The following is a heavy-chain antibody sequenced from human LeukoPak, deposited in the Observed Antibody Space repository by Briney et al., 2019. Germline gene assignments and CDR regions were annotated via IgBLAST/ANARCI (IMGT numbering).Heavy chain of an antibody. CDR1: GFTFSSYG. D-gene: IGHD4-17*01. Sequence: GGSLRLSCAASGFTFSSYGMHWVRQAPGKGLEWVAFIRYDGSNKYYADSVKGRFTISRDNSKNTLYLQMNSLRAEDTAVYYCARGTTVTTEVSYYWGQGTLVTVSS. CDR2: IRYDGSNK. CDR3: ARGTTVTTEVSYY. J-gene: IGHJ4*02. V-gene: IGHV3-30*02.